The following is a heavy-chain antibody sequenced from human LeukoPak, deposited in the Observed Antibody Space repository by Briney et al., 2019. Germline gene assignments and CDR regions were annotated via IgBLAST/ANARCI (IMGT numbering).Heavy chain of an antibody. CDR3: TRSDIVVVPAAPHYYYMDV. CDR2: IRSKANSYAT. V-gene: IGHV3-73*01. Sequence: GGSLRLSCAASGFTFSGSAMHWVRQASGKGLEWVGRIRSKANSYATAYAASVKGRFTISRDDSKSTAYLQMNSLKTEDTAVYYCTRSDIVVVPAAPHYYYMDVWGKGTTVTVSS. D-gene: IGHD2-2*01. CDR1: GFTFSGSA. J-gene: IGHJ6*03.